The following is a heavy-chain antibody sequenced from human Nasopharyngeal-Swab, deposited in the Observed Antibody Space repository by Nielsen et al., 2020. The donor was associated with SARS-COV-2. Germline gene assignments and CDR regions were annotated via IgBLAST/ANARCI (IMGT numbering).Heavy chain of an antibody. CDR2: ISYDGSFK. CDR1: GFTVSAYD. J-gene: IGHJ4*02. D-gene: IGHD3-3*01. CDR3: AKGRGPPPLFGDPEFDY. V-gene: IGHV3-30*18. Sequence: GESLKISCAASGFTVSAYDIHWVRQAPGKGPEWVTGISYDGSFKSYIESVRGRFTISSDNSKSTVYLQMNSLTPADTAVYYCAKGRGPPPLFGDPEFDYWGQGTLVTVSS.